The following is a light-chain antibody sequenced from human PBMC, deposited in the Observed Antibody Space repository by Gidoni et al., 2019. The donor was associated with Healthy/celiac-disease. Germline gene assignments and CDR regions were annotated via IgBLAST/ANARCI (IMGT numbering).Light chain of an antibody. V-gene: IGKV3-20*01. CDR3: QQYGSSPGNT. CDR2: GAS. Sequence: EIVLTQYPGTLSLSPGERATLSCRASQSVSSSYLAWYQQKPGQAPRLLIYGASSRATGIPDSFSGSGSGTDFTLTISRLEPEDFAVYYCQQYGSSPGNTFGQGTKLEIK. CDR1: QSVSSSY. J-gene: IGKJ2*01.